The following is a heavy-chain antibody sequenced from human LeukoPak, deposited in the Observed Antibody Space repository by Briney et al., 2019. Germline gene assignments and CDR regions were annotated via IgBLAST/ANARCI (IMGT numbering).Heavy chain of an antibody. V-gene: IGHV3-9*01. CDR3: AEGSIPSIVGATDY. J-gene: IGHJ4*02. Sequence: GGSLRLSCAASGFTFDDYAMHWVRQAPGKGLEWVSGISWNSGSIGYADSVKGRFTISRDNAKNSLYLQMNSLRAEDTALYYCAEGSIPSIVGATDYWGQGTLVTVSS. CDR2: ISWNSGSI. D-gene: IGHD1-26*01. CDR1: GFTFDDYA.